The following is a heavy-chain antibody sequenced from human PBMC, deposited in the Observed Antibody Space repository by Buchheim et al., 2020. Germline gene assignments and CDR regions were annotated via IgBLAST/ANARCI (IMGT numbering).Heavy chain of an antibody. CDR2: ITGSSSII. Sequence: EVQLVESGGGLVQPGGSLRLSCAASGFTFSSYSMNWVRQAPGKGLEWVSYITGSSSIIYYADSVKGRFTISRDNAKNSLYLKMNSLREEDTAVYYCARFYYGMDVWGQGTT. V-gene: IGHV3-48*02. CDR3: ARFYYGMDV. CDR1: GFTFSSYS. J-gene: IGHJ6*02.